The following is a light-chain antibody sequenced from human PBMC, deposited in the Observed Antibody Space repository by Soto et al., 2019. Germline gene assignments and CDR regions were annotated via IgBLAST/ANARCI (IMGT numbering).Light chain of an antibody. V-gene: IGKV1-39*01. CDR2: AAS. CDR3: QQTHAVPRT. J-gene: IGKJ5*01. CDR1: QPISNC. Sequence: VQMTQSPSSVSGSXGDRVTINCRASQPISNCVKWYQQKPGEAPKLXXFAASSLRSGGPSSFSGSGYGTDFTRTINNLHPEDSATYYGQQTHAVPRTFGQGTRLEIK.